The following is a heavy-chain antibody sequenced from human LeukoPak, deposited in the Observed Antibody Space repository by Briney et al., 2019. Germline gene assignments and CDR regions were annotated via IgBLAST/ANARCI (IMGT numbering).Heavy chain of an antibody. D-gene: IGHD1-26*01. CDR2: ISSSSSTK. CDR3: ARGVVWELQY. CDR1: GFTFSSYS. Sequence: GGSLRLSCAASGFTFSSYSMNWVRQAPGKGLEWVSYISSSSSTKYYADSVKGRFTISRDNAKNSLYLQMDSLRAEDTAVYYCARGVVWELQYWGQGTLVTVSS. V-gene: IGHV3-48*01. J-gene: IGHJ4*02.